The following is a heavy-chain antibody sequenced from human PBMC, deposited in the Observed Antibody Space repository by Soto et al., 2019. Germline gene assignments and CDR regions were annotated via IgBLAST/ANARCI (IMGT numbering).Heavy chain of an antibody. D-gene: IGHD6-13*01. V-gene: IGHV3-20*01. CDR1: GFTFDDYG. Sequence: EVQLVESGGGVVRPGGSLRLSCAASGFTFDDYGMSWVRQAPGKGLEWVSGINWNGGSTGYADSVKGRFTISRDNAKNSLDLQMNRLRAEDTAWYHCARVDSSSWYGNWFDPWGQGTLVTVSS. CDR2: INWNGGST. J-gene: IGHJ5*02. CDR3: ARVDSSSWYGNWFDP.